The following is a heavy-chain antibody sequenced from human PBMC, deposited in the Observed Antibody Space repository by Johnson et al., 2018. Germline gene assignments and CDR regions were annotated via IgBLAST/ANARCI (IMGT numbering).Heavy chain of an antibody. CDR3: ARPSGSSGRFLEGSPSFQH. CDR2: ISSNSAYI. Sequence: EVQLVESGGGVVQPGRSXRLSCVASGFNFSRYTLNWVRQAPGKGLEWVSSISSNSAYIYYADSVKDRFTISRDNAKNTVYLLMNSMRAEDTAVYYCARPSGSSGRFLEGSPSFQHWGQGTLVTVSS. CDR1: GFNFSRYT. J-gene: IGHJ1*01. D-gene: IGHD3-22*01. V-gene: IGHV3-21*01.